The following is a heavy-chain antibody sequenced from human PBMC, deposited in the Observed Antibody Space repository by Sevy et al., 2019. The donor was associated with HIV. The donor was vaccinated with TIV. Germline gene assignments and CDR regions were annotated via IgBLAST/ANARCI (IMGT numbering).Heavy chain of an antibody. CDR3: ARYGRIPVAGHTWFDP. CDR2: ISGDGAAT. D-gene: IGHD6-19*01. Sequence: GGCLRLSCSASGFTFIAFGMTWVRQAPGKGLEWVSGISGDGAATAYADSVKGRFTISRDNSKNTLYLQMNSLTAADTAVYYCARYGRIPVAGHTWFDPWGLGTLVTVSS. V-gene: IGHV3-23*01. J-gene: IGHJ5*02. CDR1: GFTFIAFG.